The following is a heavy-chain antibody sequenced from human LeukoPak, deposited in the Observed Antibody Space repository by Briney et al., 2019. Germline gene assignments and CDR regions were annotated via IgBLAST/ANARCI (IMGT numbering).Heavy chain of an antibody. V-gene: IGHV1-2*02. Sequence: ASVKVSCKASGYTITGYYVHWVRQAPGQGLEWMGWINPKSGGTDCAQKFQGRVTMTRDTSISTAYMELTRLTADDTAVYYCASTACSGNCDFDYWGQGTLVTVSS. J-gene: IGHJ4*02. CDR1: GYTITGYY. D-gene: IGHD2-21*02. CDR2: INPKSGGT. CDR3: ASTACSGNCDFDY.